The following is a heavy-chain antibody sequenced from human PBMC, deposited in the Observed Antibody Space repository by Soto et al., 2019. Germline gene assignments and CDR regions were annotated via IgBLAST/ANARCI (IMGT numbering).Heavy chain of an antibody. V-gene: IGHV4-59*01. CDR3: ARDHPHSYGVYYFDY. J-gene: IGHJ4*02. CDR1: GGSISNYY. D-gene: IGHD5-18*01. CDR2: GYSSGST. Sequence: SETLSLTCTVSGGSISNYYWSGIRQPPGKGLEWIGYGYSSGSTHYNPSLQSRVTISSDTSKNQVSLKVNSVTAADTAVYYCARDHPHSYGVYYFDYWGQGTPVT.